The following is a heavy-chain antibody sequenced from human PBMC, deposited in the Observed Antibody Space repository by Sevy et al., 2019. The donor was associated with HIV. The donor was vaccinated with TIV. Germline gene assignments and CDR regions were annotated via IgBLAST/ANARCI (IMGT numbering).Heavy chain of an antibody. V-gene: IGHV3-30*03. Sequence: GGCLRLPCAASGFTFSSHGMHWVRQAPGKGLEWVAVISYDGSYKSYGDSVKGRFTISRDDSKNTLYLQMNSLRPEDTAVYYCARDSGYSINWYPAYWGQGTLVTVSS. D-gene: IGHD6-13*01. J-gene: IGHJ4*02. CDR1: GFTFSSHG. CDR2: ISYDGSYK. CDR3: ARDSGYSINWYPAY.